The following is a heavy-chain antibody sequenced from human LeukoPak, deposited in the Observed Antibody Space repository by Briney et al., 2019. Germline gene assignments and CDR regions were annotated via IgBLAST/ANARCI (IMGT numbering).Heavy chain of an antibody. CDR3: ARAPPSGGLLLDY. J-gene: IGHJ4*02. Sequence: PGGSLRLSCAASGFTFSSYSMNWVRQAPGKGLEWVSYISSSGSTIYYADSVKARFTISRDNAKNSLYLQMNSLRAEDTAVYYCARAPPSGGLLLDYWGQGTLVTVSS. CDR2: ISSSGSTI. CDR1: GFTFSSYS. V-gene: IGHV3-48*04. D-gene: IGHD2-15*01.